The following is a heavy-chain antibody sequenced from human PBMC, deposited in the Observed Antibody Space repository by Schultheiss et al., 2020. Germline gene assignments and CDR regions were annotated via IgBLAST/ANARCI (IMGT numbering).Heavy chain of an antibody. CDR1: GFTFSNAW. V-gene: IGHV3-15*01. Sequence: GGSLRLSCAASGFTFSNAWMSWVRQAPGKGLEWVGRIKSKTDGGTTDYAAPVKGRFTISRDDSKNTLYLQMNSLKTEDTAVYYCTTAPLGYGGPYYFDYWGQGTLVTVSS. D-gene: IGHD4-23*01. CDR3: TTAPLGYGGPYYFDY. J-gene: IGHJ4*02. CDR2: IKSKTDGGTT.